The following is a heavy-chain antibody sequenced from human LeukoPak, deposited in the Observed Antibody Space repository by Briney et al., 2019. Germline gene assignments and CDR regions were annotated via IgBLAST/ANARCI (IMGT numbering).Heavy chain of an antibody. CDR2: INHSGST. J-gene: IGHJ4*02. D-gene: IGHD5-18*01. V-gene: IGHV4-34*01. CDR1: GGSFSGYY. CDR3: ASHRRSHGAEY. Sequence: SSETLSLTCAVYGGSFSGYYWSWIRQPPGKGLEWIGEINHSGSTSYNPSLKSRVTISVDTSKNQFSLKLSSVTAADTAVYYCASHRRSHGAEYWGQGTLVTVSS.